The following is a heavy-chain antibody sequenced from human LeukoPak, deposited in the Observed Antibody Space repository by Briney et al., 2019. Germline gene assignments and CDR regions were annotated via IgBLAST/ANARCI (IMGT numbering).Heavy chain of an antibody. D-gene: IGHD3-10*01. V-gene: IGHV3-33*01. CDR2: IWYDGSDI. Sequence: GGSLRLSCAASGFIFSTYGMHWVRQAPGKGLEWVAVIWYDGSDIYYADSVKGQFTISRDNSKNTLYLQVNSLRAEDTAVYYCARDLSMVRGPLDYWGQGTLVTVSS. J-gene: IGHJ4*02. CDR1: GFIFSTYG. CDR3: ARDLSMVRGPLDY.